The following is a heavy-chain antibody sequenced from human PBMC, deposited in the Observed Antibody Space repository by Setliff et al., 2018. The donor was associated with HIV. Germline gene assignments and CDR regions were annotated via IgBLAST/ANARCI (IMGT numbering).Heavy chain of an antibody. V-gene: IGHV1-18*01. Sequence: ASVKVSCKASGYSFVGYGINWLRQAPGQGLEWMGWINTYNGNTKYGQKFQGSVTMTTDTSTSTVYMELRNLRSDDTAVYFCARGGPARVALLYWFDPWGQGTLVTVSS. J-gene: IGHJ5*02. D-gene: IGHD2-21*01. CDR3: ARGGPARVALLYWFDP. CDR1: GYSFVGYG. CDR2: INTYNGNT.